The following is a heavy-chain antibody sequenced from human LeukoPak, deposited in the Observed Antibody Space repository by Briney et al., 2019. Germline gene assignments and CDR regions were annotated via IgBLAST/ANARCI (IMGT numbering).Heavy chain of an antibody. V-gene: IGHV4-31*03. CDR2: IYYSGST. CDR3: ARTYGYKGGFDY. Sequence: SLCLTCTVSGGSISSGGYYWSWIRQHPGKGLEWIGYIYYSGSTYYNPSLKSRVTISVDTSKNQFSLKLSSVTAADTAVYYCARTYGYKGGFDYWGQDTLVPVSS. CDR1: GGSISSGGYY. D-gene: IGHD5-18*01. J-gene: IGHJ4*02.